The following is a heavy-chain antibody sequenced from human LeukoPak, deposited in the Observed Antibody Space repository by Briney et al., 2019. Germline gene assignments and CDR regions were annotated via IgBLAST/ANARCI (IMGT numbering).Heavy chain of an antibody. J-gene: IGHJ4*02. D-gene: IGHD3-22*01. CDR2: ISGSGGST. Sequence: PGGSLRLSCAASGFTFSSYAMSWVRQAPGKGLEWVSAISGSGGSTYYADPVKGRFTISRDNSKNTLYLQMNSLRAEGTAVYYCAKDRSTMIVVGNFDYWGQGTLVTVSS. V-gene: IGHV3-23*01. CDR1: GFTFSSYA. CDR3: AKDRSTMIVVGNFDY.